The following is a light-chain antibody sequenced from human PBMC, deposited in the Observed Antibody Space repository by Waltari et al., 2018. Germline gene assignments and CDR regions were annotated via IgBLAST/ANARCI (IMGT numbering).Light chain of an antibody. J-gene: IGKJ1*01. CDR3: QQYFSAGT. CDR1: QGISNS. CDR2: AAS. Sequence: DIQMTQSPSSLSASVGDRVTITCRASQGISNSLVWYQQKPGKAPKLLLYAASRLESGVPSRFSGSGSGTDYTLTISSLQPEDFATYYCQQYFSAGTFGQGTKVEIK. V-gene: IGKV1-NL1*01.